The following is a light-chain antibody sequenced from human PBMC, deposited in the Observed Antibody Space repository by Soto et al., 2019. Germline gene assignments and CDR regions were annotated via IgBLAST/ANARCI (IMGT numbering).Light chain of an antibody. CDR1: QGIGND. CDR3: LQDYVYPWT. Sequence: AIQVTQSPSSLSASVGDRVTISCRASQGIGNDLGWYQQKPGKAPKLLIYEASTLQTGVASRFSGSGSGTVFTLTISSLQPEDFATYYCLQDYVYPWTFGQGTKVEVK. V-gene: IGKV1-6*01. J-gene: IGKJ1*01. CDR2: EAS.